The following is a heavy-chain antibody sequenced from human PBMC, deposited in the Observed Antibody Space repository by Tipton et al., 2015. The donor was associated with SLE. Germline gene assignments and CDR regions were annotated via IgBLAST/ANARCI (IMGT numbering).Heavy chain of an antibody. D-gene: IGHD3-10*01. CDR1: GFTFSSYG. CDR3: ARGNEQFGAFDI. CDR2: IWYDGSNK. Sequence: RSLRLSCAASGFTFSSYGMHWVRQAPGKGLEWVAVIWYDGSNKYYADSVKGRFTISRDNSKNTLYLQMNSLRAEDTAVYCCARGNEQFGAFDIWGQGTMVTVSS. J-gene: IGHJ3*02. V-gene: IGHV3-33*01.